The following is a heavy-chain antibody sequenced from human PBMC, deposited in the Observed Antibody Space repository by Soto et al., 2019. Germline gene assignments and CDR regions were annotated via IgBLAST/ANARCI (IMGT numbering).Heavy chain of an antibody. CDR2: MSYDGSNE. V-gene: IGHV3-30*18. J-gene: IGHJ6*02. CDR1: GFTFSFYG. Sequence: QVQLVESGGGVVQPGRSLRLSCAASGFTFSFYGMHWVRQAPGKGLEWVAVMSYDGSNEYYADSVKGRFTISRDNSNNTLYLQMDSLRDEDTAVYYCAKDMKGYYYAMDVWGPGTTVTVSS. CDR3: AKDMKGYYYAMDV.